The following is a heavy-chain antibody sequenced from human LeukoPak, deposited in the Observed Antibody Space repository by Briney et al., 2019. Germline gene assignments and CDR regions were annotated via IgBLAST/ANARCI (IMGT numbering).Heavy chain of an antibody. V-gene: IGHV4-31*03. CDR3: AKHKLGYQLPLY. D-gene: IGHD2-2*01. Sequence: PSQTLSLTCTVSGGSISSGGYYWSWIRQHPGKGLEWIGYIYYSGSTYYSPSLKSRVTISVDTSKNQFSLNLNSVTAADTAVYYCAKHKLGYQLPLYWGQGTLVTVSS. CDR2: IYYSGST. CDR1: GGSISSGGYY. J-gene: IGHJ4*02.